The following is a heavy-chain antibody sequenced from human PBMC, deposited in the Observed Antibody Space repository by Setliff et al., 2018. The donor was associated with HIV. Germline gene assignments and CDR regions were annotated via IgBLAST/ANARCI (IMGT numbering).Heavy chain of an antibody. CDR3: ARDTMWAFDI. V-gene: IGHV3-48*01. CDR2: IGGRFDT. J-gene: IGHJ3*02. D-gene: IGHD3-10*02. CDR1: GFTFSDYS. Sequence: PGGSLRLSCAASGFTFSDYSMSWVRQAPGKGLEWVSFIGGRFDTYYADSVKGRFTISRDNAKKSLYLQMNSLRADDTAVYYCARDTMWAFDIWGQGTLVTVSS.